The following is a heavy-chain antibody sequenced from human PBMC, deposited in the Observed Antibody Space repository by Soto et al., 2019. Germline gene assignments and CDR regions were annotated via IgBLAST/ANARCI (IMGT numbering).Heavy chain of an antibody. CDR1: GFTFPKYG. CDR2: ILSDGSRQ. J-gene: IGHJ3*02. D-gene: IGHD3-16*01. V-gene: IGHV3-33*03. CDR3: VRDDDGGRNAFDI. Sequence: QVQLVESGGGVVQPGQSLTLSCAASGFTFPKYGMHWVRQAPGKGLEWVALILSDGSRQWYRASVRGRFSISRDNRKNTLNLQMDRVRVEDAAGYYCVRDDDGGRNAFDIWGQGTMVTVSS.